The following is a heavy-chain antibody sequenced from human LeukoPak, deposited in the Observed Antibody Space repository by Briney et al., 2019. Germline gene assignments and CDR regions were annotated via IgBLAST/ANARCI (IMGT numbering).Heavy chain of an antibody. Sequence: SETLSLTCTVSRGSVSSGGYYWSWIRQPPGKGLDWFGFIYYSGNTNYNPSLQSRVNISVDTSKNQFFLRLTSVTAADTAVYYCARVGAVSGSIIDYWGQGTLVTVSS. CDR2: IYYSGNT. D-gene: IGHD3-16*01. V-gene: IGHV4-61*08. CDR3: ARVGAVSGSIIDY. CDR1: RGSVSSGGYY. J-gene: IGHJ4*02.